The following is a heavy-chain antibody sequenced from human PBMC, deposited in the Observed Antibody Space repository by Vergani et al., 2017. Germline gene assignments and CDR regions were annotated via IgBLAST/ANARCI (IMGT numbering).Heavy chain of an antibody. Sequence: QVQLVQSGAEVKKPGASVKVSCKASGYTFTDYFMHWVRQAPGQGLEWMGWINPNSGGTNYAQKFHGRVTMTRDTSISTAYMELSNLRSDDTAVYYCASVGTSTSRYYFDYWGQGTLVTVSS. J-gene: IGHJ4*02. CDR1: GYTFTDYF. CDR2: INPNSGGT. V-gene: IGHV1-2*02. D-gene: IGHD2-2*01. CDR3: ASVGTSTSRYYFDY.